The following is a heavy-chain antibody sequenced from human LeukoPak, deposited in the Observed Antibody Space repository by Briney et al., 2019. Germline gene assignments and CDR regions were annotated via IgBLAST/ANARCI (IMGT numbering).Heavy chain of an antibody. V-gene: IGHV4-59*12. Sequence: SETLSLTCTVSGGSISSCYWSWIRQPPGKGLEWIGYIYYSGSTNYNPSLKSRVTISVDTSKNQFSLKLSSVTAADTAVYYCARGTMTTVTYYFDYWGQGTLVTVSS. CDR3: ARGTMTTVTYYFDY. D-gene: IGHD4-17*01. J-gene: IGHJ4*02. CDR1: GGSISSCY. CDR2: IYYSGST.